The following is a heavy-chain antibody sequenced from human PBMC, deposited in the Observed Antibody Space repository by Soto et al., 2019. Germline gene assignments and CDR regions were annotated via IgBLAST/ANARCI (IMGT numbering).Heavy chain of an antibody. D-gene: IGHD2-15*01. CDR2: IYYSGST. CDR1: GGSISSSSYY. CDR3: ARLNADIWPDY. V-gene: IGHV4-39*01. Sequence: QLQLQESGPGLVKPSETLSLTCTVSGGSISSSSYYWGWIRQPPGKGLEWIGSIYYSGSTYYNPSLKSRVTISVDTSKNQFSLKLSSVTAADTAVYYCARLNADIWPDYWGQGTLVTVSS. J-gene: IGHJ4*02.